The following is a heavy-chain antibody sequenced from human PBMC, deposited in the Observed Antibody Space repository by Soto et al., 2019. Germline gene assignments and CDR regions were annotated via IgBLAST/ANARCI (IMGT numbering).Heavy chain of an antibody. J-gene: IGHJ6*02. V-gene: IGHV1-18*04. CDR2: ISGHNGNT. CDR3: ARFNFTKSGGNCYSCMDV. Sequence: QVQLVQSGAEVKKPGASVKVSCKASGYTLSNFDISWVRQAPGQGLEWMAWISGHNGNTNFAQKFQGRVRLNAYTSVSTAYMERRSLRSDDTGVYFCARFNFTKSGGNCYSCMDVWGQGTTVTVSS. D-gene: IGHD1-20*01. CDR1: GYTLSNFD.